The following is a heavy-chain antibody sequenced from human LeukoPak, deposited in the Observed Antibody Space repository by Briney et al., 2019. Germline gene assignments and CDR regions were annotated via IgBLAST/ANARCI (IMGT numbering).Heavy chain of an antibody. J-gene: IGHJ3*02. CDR3: ARAPNGFGAFDI. V-gene: IGHV4-34*01. Sequence: PSETLSLTCAVYGGSFSGYYWSWIRQPPGKGLEWIGEINHSGSTNYNPSLKSRVTISVDTSKNQFSLKMSSVTAADTAVYYCARAPNGFGAFDIWGPGTMVTVSS. D-gene: IGHD2-8*01. CDR1: GGSFSGYY. CDR2: INHSGST.